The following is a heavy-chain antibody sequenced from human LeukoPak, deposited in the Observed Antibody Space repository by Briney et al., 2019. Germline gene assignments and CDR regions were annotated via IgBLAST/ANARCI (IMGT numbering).Heavy chain of an antibody. CDR3: ARDPRGITALVDYFDY. CDR2: VTSSSSFI. CDR1: NFTFSDYT. D-gene: IGHD5-18*01. V-gene: IGHV3-21*01. J-gene: IGHJ4*02. Sequence: GGSLRLSCAASNFTFSDYTMNWVRQTPGKGLEWLSSVTSSSSFIYYADSVKGRFTISRDNANNSLYLQMHSLRAEDTAIYYCARDPRGITALVDYFDYWGQGTLVTASS.